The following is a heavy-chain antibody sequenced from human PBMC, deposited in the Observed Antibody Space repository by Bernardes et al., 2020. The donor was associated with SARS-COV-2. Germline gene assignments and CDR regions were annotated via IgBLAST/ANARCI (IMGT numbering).Heavy chain of an antibody. CDR3: ARDFIDHCSSTSCYFSAFDI. V-gene: IGHV4-4*07. J-gene: IGHJ3*02. CDR1: GGSISSYY. Sequence: SETLSLTCTVSGGSISSYYWSWIRQPAGKGLEWIGRIYTSGSTNYNPSLKSRVTMSVDTSKNQFSLKLSSVTAADTAVYYCARDFIDHCSSTSCYFSAFDIWGQGTMVTVSS. CDR2: IYTSGST. D-gene: IGHD2-2*01.